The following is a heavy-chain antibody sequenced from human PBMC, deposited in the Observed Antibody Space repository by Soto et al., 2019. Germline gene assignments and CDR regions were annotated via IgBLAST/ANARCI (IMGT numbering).Heavy chain of an antibody. CDR3: ARDENQGIFDILTGYYNNYYYGMDV. Sequence: GGSLRLSCAASGFTFSSYGMHWVRQAPGKGLEWVAVIWYDGSNKYYADSVKGRFTISRDNSKNTLYLQMNSLRAEDTAVYYCARDENQGIFDILTGYYNNYYYGMDVWGQGTTVTVSS. CDR1: GFTFSSYG. V-gene: IGHV3-33*01. D-gene: IGHD3-9*01. J-gene: IGHJ6*02. CDR2: IWYDGSNK.